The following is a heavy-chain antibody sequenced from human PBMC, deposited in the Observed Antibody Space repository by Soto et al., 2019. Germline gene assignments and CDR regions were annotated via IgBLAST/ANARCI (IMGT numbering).Heavy chain of an antibody. CDR2: TIPTFGRV. D-gene: IGHD5-12*01. Sequence: GASVKVSCKASGGTFSSHTINWVRQAPGQELEWMGATIPTFGRVNCAKKSEGRVTTTANKSTSTDYMDQSSLRSEGTAVYYCAITRYSGYDFLGTHGLDVWGQGTTVTVSS. CDR3: AITRYSGYDFLGTHGLDV. CDR1: GGTFSSHT. J-gene: IGHJ6*02. V-gene: IGHV1-69*06.